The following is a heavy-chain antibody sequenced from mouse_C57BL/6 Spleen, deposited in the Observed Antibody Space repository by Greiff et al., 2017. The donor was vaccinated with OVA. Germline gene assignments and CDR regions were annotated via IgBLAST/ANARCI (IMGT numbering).Heavy chain of an antibody. CDR1: GYSFTDYK. CDR2: INPNYGTT. J-gene: IGHJ4*01. Sequence: VQLKESGPELVKPGASVKISCKASGYSFTDYKMNWVKQSNGKSLEWIGVINPNYGTTSYNQKFKGKATLTVDQSSSTAYMQLNSLTSEDSAVYYCARSIYYGNFAYAMDYWGQGTSGTVSS. D-gene: IGHD2-1*01. V-gene: IGHV1-39*01. CDR3: ARSIYYGNFAYAMDY.